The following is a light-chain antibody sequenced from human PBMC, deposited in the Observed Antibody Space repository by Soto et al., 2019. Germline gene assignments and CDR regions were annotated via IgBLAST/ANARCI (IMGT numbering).Light chain of an antibody. CDR2: GSS. V-gene: IGKV3-15*01. CDR1: QRVATN. Sequence: EAVVTQSPATLSVSPGERATLSCRARQRVATNVAWYQQRPGQAPRLLIYGSSKRDIVLPARFSGSGSGTEFTLALTSLQSEAFAVYYCQQYNNCPQTFGQRNKVALK. CDR3: QQYNNCPQT. J-gene: IGKJ1*01.